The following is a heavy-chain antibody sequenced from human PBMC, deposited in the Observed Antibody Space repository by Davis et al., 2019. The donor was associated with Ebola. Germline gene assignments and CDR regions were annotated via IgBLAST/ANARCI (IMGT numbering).Heavy chain of an antibody. CDR2: IYYSGST. V-gene: IGHV4-61*01. D-gene: IGHD3-9*01. J-gene: IGHJ6*02. Sequence: MPSETLSLTCTVSGGSVSSGSYYWSWIRQPPGKGLEWIGYIYYSGSTNYNPSLKSRVTISVDTSRNQFSLKLSSVTAADTAVYYCVRVDWLYYGMDVWGQGTTVTVSS. CDR3: VRVDWLYYGMDV. CDR1: GGSVSSGSYY.